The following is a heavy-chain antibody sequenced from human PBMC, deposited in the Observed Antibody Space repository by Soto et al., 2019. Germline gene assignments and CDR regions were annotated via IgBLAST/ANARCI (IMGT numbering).Heavy chain of an antibody. V-gene: IGHV3-30*18. D-gene: IGHD6-13*01. CDR3: AKDPLGIAAQYHPIFDY. CDR2: ISYDGSNK. Sequence: RGSMRLSCAVSGFSFCSYCIRCFRHSPFEWLEWVAVISYDGSNKYYADSVKGRFTISRDNSKNTLYLQMNSLRAEDTAVYYCAKDPLGIAAQYHPIFDYWGQGTLVTVSS. CDR1: GFSFCSYC. J-gene: IGHJ4*02.